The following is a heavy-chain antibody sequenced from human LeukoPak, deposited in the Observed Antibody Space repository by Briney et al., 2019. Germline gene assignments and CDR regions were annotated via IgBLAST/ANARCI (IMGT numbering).Heavy chain of an antibody. CDR1: GGTFSSYA. Sequence: GASVKVSCKASGGTFSSYAISWVRQAPGQGLEWMGGIIPIFGTANYAQKFQGRVTITADESTSTAYMELSSLRSEDTAVYYCARGLKSYTDPQNAFDIWGQGTMVTVSS. CDR3: ARGLKSYTDPQNAFDI. V-gene: IGHV1-69*13. CDR2: IIPIFGTA. J-gene: IGHJ3*02. D-gene: IGHD2-2*02.